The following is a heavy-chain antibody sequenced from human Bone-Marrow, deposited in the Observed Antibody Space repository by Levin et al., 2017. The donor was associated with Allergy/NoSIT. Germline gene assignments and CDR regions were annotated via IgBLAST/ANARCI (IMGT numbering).Heavy chain of an antibody. CDR2: TYYSGST. D-gene: IGHD3-3*01. CDR1: GDSISGSGVY. V-gene: IGHV4-39*02. J-gene: IGHJ4*02. Sequence: KAGGSLRLSCVVSGDSISGSGVYWGWIRQPPGKGLEWIGSTYYSGSTYYSSSLKSRVTISVDTSKNHFSLRLNSVTAADTAVYFCARGFSMQFAYWGQGALVTVSS. CDR3: ARGFSMQFAY.